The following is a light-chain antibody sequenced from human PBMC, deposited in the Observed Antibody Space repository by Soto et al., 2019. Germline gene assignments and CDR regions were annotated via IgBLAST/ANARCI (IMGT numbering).Light chain of an antibody. V-gene: IGKV1-13*02. CDR1: QGVRSA. J-gene: IGKJ4*01. Sequence: AIQLTQSPSSLSASVGDRVTITCRASQGVRSALAWYQHKPGRGPRLLIYDASTLQSGVPSRFIGSGSGTDFTLTISSLQPEDFATYYCQQFHSPALTFGGGTKLE. CDR2: DAS. CDR3: QQFHSPALT.